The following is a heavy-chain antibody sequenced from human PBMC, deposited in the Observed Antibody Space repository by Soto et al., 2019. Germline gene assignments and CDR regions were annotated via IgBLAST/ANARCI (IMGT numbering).Heavy chain of an antibody. CDR1: GFTFTKAW. CDR2: IKSKIDHGTT. D-gene: IGHD2-21*02. Sequence: GGSLRLSCAASGFTFTKAWMTWVRQAPGEGLEWVGHIKSKIDHGTTDYATPVPGRFTISRDDSKDTLYLQMNSLKTEDTAVYYCATPELDSGDYFYPGFGLDFWGQGTLVTVSS. CDR3: ATPELDSGDYFYPGFGLDF. J-gene: IGHJ4*02. V-gene: IGHV3-15*01.